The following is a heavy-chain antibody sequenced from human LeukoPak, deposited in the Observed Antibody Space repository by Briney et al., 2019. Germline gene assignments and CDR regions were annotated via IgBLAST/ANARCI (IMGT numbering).Heavy chain of an antibody. Sequence: SETLSLTCTVSGGSISCGGYYWRWIRQPPGKGLEGIGYIYYSGSIYYNPPLKSRVTVSVDRSTNPSSLQLSSVTAADTTVYYCARDSYGDYYYYYGMDVWGQGTTVTVSS. CDR3: ARDSYGDYYYYYGMDV. J-gene: IGHJ6*02. CDR1: GGSISCGGYY. D-gene: IGHD4-17*01. CDR2: IYYSGSI. V-gene: IGHV4-30-2*01.